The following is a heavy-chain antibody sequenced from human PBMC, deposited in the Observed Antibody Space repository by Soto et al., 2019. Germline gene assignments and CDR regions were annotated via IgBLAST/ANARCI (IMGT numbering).Heavy chain of an antibody. D-gene: IGHD1-26*01. Sequence: VQLQESGPGLVKPSQTLSLTCTVSSGSISSADYYWSWIRQPPGKGLEWIGYIYYTGSAYYNPSLKSRVTMSVDTSKNQFSLKVTSVTAADTAVYYCASGGSPNWFDPWGQGTLVTVSS. CDR3: ASGGSPNWFDP. V-gene: IGHV4-30-4*01. CDR1: SGSISSADYY. J-gene: IGHJ5*02. CDR2: IYYTGSA.